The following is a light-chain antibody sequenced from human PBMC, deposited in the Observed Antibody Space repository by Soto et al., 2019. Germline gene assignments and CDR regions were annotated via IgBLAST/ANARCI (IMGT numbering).Light chain of an antibody. CDR2: WAS. CDR3: QQYHSAPQT. V-gene: IGKV4-1*01. J-gene: IGKJ1*01. CDR1: QSVLFSPNNKNY. Sequence: DIVMTQSPDSLAVSLGERATINCMSSQSVLFSPNNKNYLAWYQQKPGQPPKLRIYWASTRESGVPDRFSGSGSGTDFTLTISSLQAEDVAFYYCQQYHSAPQTFGQGTKVEIK.